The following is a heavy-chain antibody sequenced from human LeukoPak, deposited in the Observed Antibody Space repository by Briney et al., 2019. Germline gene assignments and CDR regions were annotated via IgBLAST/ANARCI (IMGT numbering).Heavy chain of an antibody. J-gene: IGHJ2*01. CDR1: GFTFSDYY. CDR2: ISSSSSYT. V-gene: IGHV3-11*05. Sequence: AGGSLRLSCAASGFTFSDYYMSWIRQAPGKGLEWVSYISSSSSYTNYADSVKGRFTISRDNAKNSLYLQMNSLRAEDTAVYYCARAGYYYDILTGYYPGWYFDLWGRGTLVTVSS. D-gene: IGHD3-9*01. CDR3: ARAGYYYDILTGYYPGWYFDL.